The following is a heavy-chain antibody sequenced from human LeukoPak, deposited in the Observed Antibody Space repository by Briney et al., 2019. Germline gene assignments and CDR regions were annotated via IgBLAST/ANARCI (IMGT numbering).Heavy chain of an antibody. D-gene: IGHD6-13*01. CDR2: INWNGGST. J-gene: IGHJ4*02. V-gene: IGHV3-20*04. CDR3: ARREGAAAGTFDY. Sequence: PGGCLRLSCAASGFTFDDYGMSSVRQAPGKGVGWVSGINWNGGSTGYADSVKGRFTISRDNAKNSLYLQMNSLRAEDTALYYCARREGAAAGTFDYWGQGTLVTVSS. CDR1: GFTFDDYG.